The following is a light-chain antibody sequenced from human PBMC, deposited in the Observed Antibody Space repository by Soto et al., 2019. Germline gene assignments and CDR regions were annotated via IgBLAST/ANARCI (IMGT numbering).Light chain of an antibody. CDR1: SGHSSYA. CDR3: QTLGTGYWV. Sequence: QSVLTQSPSASASLGASVKLTCTLSSGHSSYAIAWHQQQPEKGPRYLMKLNSDGSHSKGDGIPDRFSGSSSGAERYLTSSSLQSEDEADYYCQTLGTGYWVFGGGTKLTVL. CDR2: LNSDGSH. V-gene: IGLV4-69*01. J-gene: IGLJ3*02.